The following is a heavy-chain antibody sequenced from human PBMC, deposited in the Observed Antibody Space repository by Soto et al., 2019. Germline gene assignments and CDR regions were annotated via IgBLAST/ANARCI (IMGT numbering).Heavy chain of an antibody. CDR2: IIPIFGTA. J-gene: IGHJ6*02. CDR3: ARSIPAVGYYYYYGMEV. D-gene: IGHD1-26*01. CDR1: GGTFSSYA. V-gene: IGHV1-69*01. Sequence: QVQLVQSGAEVKKPGSSVKVSCKASGGTFSSYAISWVRQAPGQGLEWMGGIIPIFGTADYAQKFQGRVTITAGESTSTANMELSSLRSEDTAVYYCARSIPAVGYYYYYGMEVWGQGTTVTVSS.